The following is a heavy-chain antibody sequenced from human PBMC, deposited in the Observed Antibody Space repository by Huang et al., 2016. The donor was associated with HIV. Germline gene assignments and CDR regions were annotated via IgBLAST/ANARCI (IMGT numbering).Heavy chain of an antibody. CDR3: AAMVRGVISYFDY. CDR1: DGSISSSSYY. J-gene: IGHJ4*02. V-gene: IGHV4-39*01. D-gene: IGHD3-10*01. CDR2: FFYDGNT. Sequence: QLQLQESGPGLVKPSATLSLTCTVSDGSISSSSYYWGWIRQPPGKGVEWIATFFYDGNTYYNPSLKSRVTISVDTSKNQFSLNRSSVTAADTAVYYCAAMVRGVISYFDYWGQGTLVTVSS.